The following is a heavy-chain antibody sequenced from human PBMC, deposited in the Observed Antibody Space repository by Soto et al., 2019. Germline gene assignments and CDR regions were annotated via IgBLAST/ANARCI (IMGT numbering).Heavy chain of an antibody. CDR1: YW. V-gene: IGHV3-7*01. D-gene: IGHD3-10*01. J-gene: IGHJ5*02. CDR3: ASLISTMVRGVIKSWFDP. CDR2: INQDGSDK. Sequence: YWMSWVRQAPGKGLEWVANINQDGSDKYHVDSVKGRFTISRDNAKNSLYLQMNSLRAEDTAVYYCASLISTMVRGVIKSWFDPWGQGTLVTVSS.